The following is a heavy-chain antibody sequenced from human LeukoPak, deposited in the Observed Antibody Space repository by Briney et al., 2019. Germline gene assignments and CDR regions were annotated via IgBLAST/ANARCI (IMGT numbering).Heavy chain of an antibody. J-gene: IGHJ4*02. CDR2: TNWKGGST. CDR1: GFTFDDYG. Sequence: GSLRLSCAASGFTFDDYGMSWVGQAPGKGLEWVSGTNWKGGSTGYADSVKGRFTISRDNAKNSLYLQMNSLRAEDTALYYCARDLVVAGTGFGYWGQGTLVTVSS. D-gene: IGHD6-19*01. CDR3: ARDLVVAGTGFGY. V-gene: IGHV3-20*04.